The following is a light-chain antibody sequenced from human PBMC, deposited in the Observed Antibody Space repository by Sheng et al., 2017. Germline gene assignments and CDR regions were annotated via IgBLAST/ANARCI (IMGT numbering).Light chain of an antibody. J-gene: IGKJ4*01. CDR3: QQYDKWPLP. V-gene: IGKV3-15*01. CDR2: DAS. Sequence: IVMTQSPATLSVSPGESATLSCRASQRVYKNLAWFQQKPGQAPKLLIYDASTRATGIPARFSGSGSGTDFTLTISSLQSEDVAVYYCQQYDKWPLPFGGGTKVEIK. CDR1: QRVYKN.